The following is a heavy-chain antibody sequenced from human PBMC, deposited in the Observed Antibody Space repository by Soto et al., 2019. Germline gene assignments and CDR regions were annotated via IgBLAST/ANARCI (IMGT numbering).Heavy chain of an antibody. Sequence: ASVKVSCKASGYTFTSYYMHWVRQAPGQGLEWMGIINPSGGSTSYAQKFQGRVTMTRDTSTSTVYMELSSLRSEDTAVYYCARAPKPYYYGSGSSDFDYWGQGTLVTVS. D-gene: IGHD3-10*01. V-gene: IGHV1-46*01. CDR2: INPSGGST. CDR1: GYTFTSYY. CDR3: ARAPKPYYYGSGSSDFDY. J-gene: IGHJ4*02.